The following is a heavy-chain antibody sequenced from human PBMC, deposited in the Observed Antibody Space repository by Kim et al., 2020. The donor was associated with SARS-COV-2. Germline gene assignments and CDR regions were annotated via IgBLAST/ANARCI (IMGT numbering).Heavy chain of an antibody. CDR3: ARYTRYYYGMDV. Sequence: SETLSLTCAVYGGSFSGYYWSWIRQPPGKGLEWIGEINHSGSTNYNPSLKSRVTISVDTSKNQFSLKLSSVTAADTAVYYCARYTRYYYGMDVWGQGTT. CDR2: INHSGST. D-gene: IGHD2-2*02. CDR1: GGSFSGYY. V-gene: IGHV4-34*01. J-gene: IGHJ6*02.